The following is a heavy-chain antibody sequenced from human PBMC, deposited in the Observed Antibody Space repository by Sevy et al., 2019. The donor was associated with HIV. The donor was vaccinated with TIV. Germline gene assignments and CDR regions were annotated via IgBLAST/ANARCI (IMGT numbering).Heavy chain of an antibody. CDR1: GFTFSSYS. V-gene: IGHV3-23*01. J-gene: IGHJ3*01. Sequence: GGSLRLSCAASGFTFSSYSMNWVRQAPGKGLEWVSGLSGSGGSIYYADSVKGRFTISRDNSRNTLYLQMNSLRAEDTAVYYCAKDRIWELGDSFDVWGQGTMVTVSS. CDR3: AKDRIWELGDSFDV. D-gene: IGHD1-26*01. CDR2: LSGSGGSI.